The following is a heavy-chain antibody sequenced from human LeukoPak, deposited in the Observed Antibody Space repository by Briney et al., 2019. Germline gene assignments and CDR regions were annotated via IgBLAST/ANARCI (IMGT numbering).Heavy chain of an antibody. CDR1: GFTFDDYT. Sequence: GGSLRLSCAASGFTFDDYTMHWVRQAPGKGLEWVSLISWDGSSTYYADSVKGRFTISRDNSKNSLYLQMNSLRTEDTASYYCAKGDYYDSSGYYPDYWGQGTLVTVSS. D-gene: IGHD3-22*01. J-gene: IGHJ4*02. CDR2: ISWDGSST. CDR3: AKGDYYDSSGYYPDY. V-gene: IGHV3-43*01.